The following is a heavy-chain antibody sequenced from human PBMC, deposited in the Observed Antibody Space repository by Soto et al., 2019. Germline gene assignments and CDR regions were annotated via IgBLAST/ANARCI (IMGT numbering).Heavy chain of an antibody. Sequence: SETLSLTCTVYGGSFSGYSWNWIRQPPGKGLEWIGEIDHSGSTNYNPSLKSRVTISVDTSKNYFSLKLSFVTAADTALYYCARGPMRSTSWFYPWGQGTLVTVSS. J-gene: IGHJ5*02. D-gene: IGHD2-2*01. CDR2: IDHSGST. CDR1: GGSFSGYS. V-gene: IGHV4-34*01. CDR3: ARGPMRSTSWFYP.